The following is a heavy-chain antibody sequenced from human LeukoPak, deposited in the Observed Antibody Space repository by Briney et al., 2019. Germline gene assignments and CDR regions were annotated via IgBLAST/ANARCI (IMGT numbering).Heavy chain of an antibody. J-gene: IGHJ4*02. V-gene: IGHV3-23*01. CDR2: FSGSGGST. Sequence: GGSLRLSCAASGFTFSSYAMSWVRQAPEKGLEWVSAFSGSGGSTYYADSVKGRFTISRDNSKNTLYLQMNSLRAEDTAVYYCAKEGSYYEDYFDYWGQGTLVTVSS. D-gene: IGHD1-26*01. CDR3: AKEGSYYEDYFDY. CDR1: GFTFSSYA.